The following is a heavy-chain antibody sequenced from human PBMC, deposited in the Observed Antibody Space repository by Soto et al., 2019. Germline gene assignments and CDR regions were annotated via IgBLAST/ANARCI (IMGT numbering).Heavy chain of an antibody. CDR2: IIPIFGTA. J-gene: IGHJ6*02. V-gene: IGHV1-69*13. D-gene: IGHD3-16*01. CDR3: ARERDGMITFGGNYYGMDV. Sequence: GASVKVSCKASGGTFSSYATSWVRQAPGQGLEWMGGIIPIFGTANYAQKFQGRVTITADESTSTAYMEPSSLRSEDTAVYYCARERDGMITFGGNYYGMDVSGQGSTVTVSS. CDR1: GGTFSSYA.